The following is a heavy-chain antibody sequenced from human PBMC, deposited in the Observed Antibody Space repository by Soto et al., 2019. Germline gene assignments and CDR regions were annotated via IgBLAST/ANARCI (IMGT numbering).Heavy chain of an antibody. V-gene: IGHV3-30-3*01. J-gene: IGHJ4*02. CDR3: ARDRRDTMRVVALGY. CDR1: GFTFSSYA. Sequence: QVQLVESGGGVVQPGRSLRLSCAASGFTFSSYAMHWVRQAPGKGLEWVAVISYDGSNKYYADSVKGRFTISRDNSKNTLYLQMNSLRAEDTAVYYCARDRRDTMRVVALGYWGQGTLVTVSS. CDR2: ISYDGSNK. D-gene: IGHD3-22*01.